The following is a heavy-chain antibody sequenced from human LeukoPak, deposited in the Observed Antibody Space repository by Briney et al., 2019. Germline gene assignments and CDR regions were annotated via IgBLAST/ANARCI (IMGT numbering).Heavy chain of an antibody. Sequence: SVKVSCKASGYTFTSYDINWVRQATGQGLEWMGWMNPNSGNTGYAQKFQGRVTMTRNTSISTAYMELGSLRSEDTAVYYCARGLAGAVAGTSRNYYYYYYMDVWGKGTTVTVSS. CDR2: MNPNSGNT. V-gene: IGHV1-8*01. CDR1: GYTFTSYD. CDR3: ARGLAGAVAGTSRNYYYYYYMDV. D-gene: IGHD6-19*01. J-gene: IGHJ6*03.